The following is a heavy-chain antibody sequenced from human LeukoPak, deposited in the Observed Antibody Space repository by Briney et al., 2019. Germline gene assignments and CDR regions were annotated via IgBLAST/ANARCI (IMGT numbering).Heavy chain of an antibody. J-gene: IGHJ4*02. CDR1: GYTFTSFP. CDR2: INTTTGNP. CDR3: ARGHDTTGYFAY. V-gene: IGHV7-4-1*02. D-gene: IGHD3-9*01. Sequence: ASVKVSCKPSGYTFTSFPINWVRQAPGQGLEWMGWINTTTGNPTYAQGLTGQFVFSLDTSVSTAYLQITGLKAEDIGVYYCARGHDTTGYFAYWGQGSLVTVSS.